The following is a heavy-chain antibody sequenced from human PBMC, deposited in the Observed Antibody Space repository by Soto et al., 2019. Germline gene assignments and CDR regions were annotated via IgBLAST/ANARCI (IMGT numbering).Heavy chain of an antibody. CDR1: GYTFTSYG. CDR2: IRAYNGNT. V-gene: IGHV1-18*01. CDR3: AIVLPKMDV. Sequence: QVQLVQSGAEVKKPGASVKVSCKASGYTFTSYGISWVRQAPGQGLEGMGWIRAYNGNTNYARKLQGRVTMTTDTSTSKAYMELRSLRSDDTVGSGCAIVLPKMDVWGHGTKVTVSS. J-gene: IGHJ6*02. D-gene: IGHD3-16*02.